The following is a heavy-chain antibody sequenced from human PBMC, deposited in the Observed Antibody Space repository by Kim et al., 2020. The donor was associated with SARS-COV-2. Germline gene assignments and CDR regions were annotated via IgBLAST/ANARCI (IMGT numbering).Heavy chain of an antibody. J-gene: IGHJ6*02. D-gene: IGHD6-6*01. V-gene: IGHV5-10-1*01. CDR1: GYSFTSYW. Sequence: GESLKISCKGSGYSFTSYWISWVRQMPGKGLEWMGRIDPSDSYTNYSPSFQGHVTISADKSISTAYLQWSSLKASDTAMYYCASKAARDYYYYYGMDVWGQGTTVTVSS. CDR2: IDPSDSYT. CDR3: ASKAARDYYYYYGMDV.